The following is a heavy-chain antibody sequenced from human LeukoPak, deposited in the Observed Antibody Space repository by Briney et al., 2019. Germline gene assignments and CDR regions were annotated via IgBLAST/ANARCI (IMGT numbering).Heavy chain of an antibody. Sequence: ASVKVSCKASGYTFTNYDINWVRQATGQGLEWMGWTNPNSGNTGYAQKFQGRVTMTKNTSISTAYMELSSLRSEDTAVYYCARRRIVGAGRRFDPWGQGTLVTVFS. CDR2: TNPNSGNT. V-gene: IGHV1-8*01. D-gene: IGHD1-26*01. J-gene: IGHJ5*02. CDR3: ARRRIVGAGRRFDP. CDR1: GYTFTNYD.